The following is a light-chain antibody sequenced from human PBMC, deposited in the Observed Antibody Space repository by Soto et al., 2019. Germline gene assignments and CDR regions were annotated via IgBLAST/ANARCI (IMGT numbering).Light chain of an antibody. CDR2: EVS. CDR3: SSYTTSSTVI. J-gene: IGLJ2*01. CDR1: SNDVGAYNY. V-gene: IGLV2-14*01. Sequence: QSALTQPASVSGSPGQSINISSTGTSNDVGAYNYGSWYQQHPGKAPKLMIYEVSNRPSGVSNRFSGSKSGNTASLTISGLQAEDEADYYCSSYTTSSTVIFGGGTKLTVL.